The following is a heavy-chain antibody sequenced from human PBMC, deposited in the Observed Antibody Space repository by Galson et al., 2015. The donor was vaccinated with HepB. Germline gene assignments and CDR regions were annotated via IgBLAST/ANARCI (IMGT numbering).Heavy chain of an antibody. CDR2: IYPGDSKT. Sequence: QSGAEVKKPGESLKISCKGSGYSFTSNGIGWVRQMPGKDLEWMGIIYPGDSKTTYSPSLQGQVTISVDKSISTAYLQWSRLKASDTAMYYCARRHLTVNGPFDYWGQGTQVIVSS. V-gene: IGHV5-51*03. CDR3: ARRHLTVNGPFDY. J-gene: IGHJ4*02. CDR1: GYSFTSNG. D-gene: IGHD2-8*01.